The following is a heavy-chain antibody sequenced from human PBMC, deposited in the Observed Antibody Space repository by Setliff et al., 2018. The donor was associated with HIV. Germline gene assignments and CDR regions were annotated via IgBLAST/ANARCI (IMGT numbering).Heavy chain of an antibody. CDR2: IGTAGDT. J-gene: IGHJ4*02. Sequence: PGGSLRLSCAASGFTFSRYDMHWVRQGTGKGLECVSVIGTAGDTYYSASVKGRFTISRDNVKNSLYLQMNSLRAEDTAVYYCARDRYSGSSTDYWGQGTLVTV. V-gene: IGHV3-13*01. CDR3: ARDRYSGSSTDY. D-gene: IGHD1-26*01. CDR1: GFTFSRYD.